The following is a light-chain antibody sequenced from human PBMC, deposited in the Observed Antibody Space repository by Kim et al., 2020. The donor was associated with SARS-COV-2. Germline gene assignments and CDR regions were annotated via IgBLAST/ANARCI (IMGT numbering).Light chain of an antibody. J-gene: IGLJ2*01. V-gene: IGLV3-19*01. CDR2: DKN. CDR1: SLRSYY. Sequence: SSELTQDPAVSVALGQTVRITCQGDSLRSYYATWYRQKPGQDPVLVIYDKNNRPSGIPARISGSYSGNTASLTITGAQAGDEAVYYCNSRESGVNHVIFGGGTQLTVL. CDR3: NSRESGVNHVI.